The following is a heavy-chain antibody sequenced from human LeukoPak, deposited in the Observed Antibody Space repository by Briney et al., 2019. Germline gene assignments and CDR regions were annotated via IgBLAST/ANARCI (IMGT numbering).Heavy chain of an antibody. V-gene: IGHV3-48*04. CDR2: ISSSGSTI. Sequence: GGSLRLSCAASGFTFSSYGMHWVRQAPGKGLEWVSYISSSGSTIYYADSVKGRFTISRDNAKNSLYLQMNSLRAEDTAVYYCASVYGSGSYPFGYYYMDVWGKGTTVTVSS. CDR1: GFTFSSYG. J-gene: IGHJ6*03. D-gene: IGHD3-10*01. CDR3: ASVYGSGSYPFGYYYMDV.